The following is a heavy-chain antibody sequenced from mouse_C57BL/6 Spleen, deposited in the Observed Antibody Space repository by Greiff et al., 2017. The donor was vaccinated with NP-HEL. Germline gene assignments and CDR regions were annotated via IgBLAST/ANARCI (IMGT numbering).Heavy chain of an antibody. CDR1: GYTFTSYW. Sequence: QVQLQQPGAELVRPGSSVKLSCKASGYTFTSYWMDWVKQRPGQGLEWIGNIYPSDSETHYNQKFKDKATLTVDKSSSTAYMQLSSLTSEDSAVYYCAREGMTTVVAEYYFDYWGQGTTLTVSS. CDR3: AREGMTTVVAEYYFDY. D-gene: IGHD1-1*01. V-gene: IGHV1-61*01. CDR2: IYPSDSET. J-gene: IGHJ2*01.